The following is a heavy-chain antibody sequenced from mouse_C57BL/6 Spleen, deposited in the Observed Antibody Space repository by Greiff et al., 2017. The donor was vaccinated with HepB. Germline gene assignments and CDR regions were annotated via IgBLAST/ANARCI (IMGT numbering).Heavy chain of an antibody. J-gene: IGHJ2*01. CDR3: TRVDYYGSSLDY. V-gene: IGHV1-15*01. Sequence: VQLQQSGAELVRPGASVTLSCKASGYTFTDYEMHWVKQTPVHGLEWIGAIAPETGGTAYNQKFKGKAILTADKSSSTAYMELRSLTSEYSAVYYCTRVDYYGSSLDYWGQGTTLTVSS. CDR2: IAPETGGT. D-gene: IGHD1-1*01. CDR1: GYTFTDYE.